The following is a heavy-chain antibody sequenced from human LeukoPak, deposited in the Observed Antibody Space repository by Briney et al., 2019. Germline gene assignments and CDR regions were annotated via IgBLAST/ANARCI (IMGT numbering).Heavy chain of an antibody. J-gene: IGHJ1*01. Sequence: SETLSLTCAVSGGSLSSYYWSWIRQPPGAGPEWIGYIYYTGSTNYNPSLKSRATISLDSSTNQFSLNLNSLTSADTAVYYCVRHYSDSGTAKGYFQHWGQGTLVTVSS. V-gene: IGHV4-59*01. CDR1: GGSLSSYY. D-gene: IGHD3-10*01. CDR2: IYYTGST. CDR3: VRHYSDSGTAKGYFQH.